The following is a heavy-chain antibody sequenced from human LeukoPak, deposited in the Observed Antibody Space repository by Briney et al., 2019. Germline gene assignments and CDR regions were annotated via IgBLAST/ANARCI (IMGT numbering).Heavy chain of an antibody. J-gene: IGHJ4*02. CDR2: ISWNSGSI. CDR3: AKEGRITIFGVVLTYFDY. CDR1: GFTFSSYG. Sequence: PGGSLRLSCAASGFTFSSYGMHWVRQAPGKGLEWVSGISWNSGSIGYADSVKGRFTISRDNAKNSLYLQMNSLRAEDTALYYCAKEGRITIFGVVLTYFDYWGQGTLVTVSS. D-gene: IGHD3-3*01. V-gene: IGHV3-9*01.